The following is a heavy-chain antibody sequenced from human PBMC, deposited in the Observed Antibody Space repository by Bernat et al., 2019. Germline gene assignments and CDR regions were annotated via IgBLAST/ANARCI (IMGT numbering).Heavy chain of an antibody. D-gene: IGHD1-7*01. CDR3: AREGKVSGNYYFDY. Sequence: QVQLVESGGGVVQPGRSLRLSCAASGFTFSSYGMHWVRQAPGKGLEWVAVIWYDGSNKYYADSVKGRFTISRDNSKNTLYLQMNSLRAEDTAVYYCAREGKVSGNYYFDYWGQGTLVTVSS. V-gene: IGHV3-33*01. CDR2: IWYDGSNK. CDR1: GFTFSSYG. J-gene: IGHJ4*02.